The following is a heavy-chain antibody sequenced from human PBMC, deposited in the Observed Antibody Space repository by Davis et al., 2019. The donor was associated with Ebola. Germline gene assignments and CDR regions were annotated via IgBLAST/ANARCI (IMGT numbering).Heavy chain of an antibody. CDR1: GSSFSAYY. V-gene: IGHV3-11*06. D-gene: IGHD6-19*01. CDR2: IDSSSNYT. CDR3: ARGGRWLVPVY. Sequence: GGSLRLSCAASGSSFSAYYMSWIRQAPGKGLEWVSYIDSSSNYTNYADSLKGRFTISRDNAKNSLYLQMNSLRAEDTAVYYCARGGRWLVPVYWGQGTLVTVSS. J-gene: IGHJ4*02.